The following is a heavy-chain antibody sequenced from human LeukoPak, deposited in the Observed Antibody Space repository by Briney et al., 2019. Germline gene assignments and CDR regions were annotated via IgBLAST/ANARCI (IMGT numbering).Heavy chain of an antibody. J-gene: IGHJ6*03. CDR1: GFTFGDYA. D-gene: IGHD6-13*01. CDR3: TRDLVAAAGASDYYYYMDV. Sequence: GGSLRLSCTASGFTFGDYAMSWFRQAPGKGLEWVGFIRSKAYGGTTEYAASVKGRFTISRDDSKSIAYLQMNSLKTEDTAVYYCTRDLVAAAGASDYYYYMDVWGKGTTVTVSS. CDR2: IRSKAYGGTT. V-gene: IGHV3-49*03.